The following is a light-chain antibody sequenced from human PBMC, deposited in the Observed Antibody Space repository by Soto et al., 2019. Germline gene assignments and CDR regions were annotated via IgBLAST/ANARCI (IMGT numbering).Light chain of an antibody. CDR1: SSDVGAYNY. V-gene: IGLV2-14*03. Sequence: QSVLTQPASVSGSPGQSITISCTGTSSDVGAYNYVSWYQQHPGKAPKLLIHGNSNRPSGVPDRFSASKSGTSASLAITGLQVEDEGNYYCQSYDNRLRAVFGSGTKVTVL. CDR3: QSYDNRLRAV. CDR2: GNS. J-gene: IGLJ1*01.